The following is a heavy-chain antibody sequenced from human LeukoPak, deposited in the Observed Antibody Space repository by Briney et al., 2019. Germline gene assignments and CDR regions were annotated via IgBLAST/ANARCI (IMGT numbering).Heavy chain of an antibody. J-gene: IGHJ4*02. CDR1: GFAFSRFS. D-gene: IGHD1-26*01. Sequence: GGSLSLSCAASGFAFSRFSMNWVGQAAGTELKGVSSISICSTYIYYADSVKGRFTISRDSAKNSLYLQMNSLRAEDTAVYYCARDFVNSAHYFDHWGKGTLVTVSS. CDR3: ARDFVNSAHYFDH. CDR2: ISICSTYI. V-gene: IGHV3-21*01.